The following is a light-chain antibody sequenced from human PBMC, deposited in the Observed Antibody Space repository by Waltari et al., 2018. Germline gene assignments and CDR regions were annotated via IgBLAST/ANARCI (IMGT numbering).Light chain of an antibody. J-gene: IGLJ1*01. CDR1: SSDIGIYNL. V-gene: IGLV2-23*02. CDR3: CSYAGDSTYV. Sequence: QSALTQPASVSGSPGQSITISCTGSSSDIGIYNLFSWYQHHPGKVPKLIIYEVSERPSGFSGRFSGSKSGNTASLTLSDLQPEDGADYYCCSYAGDSTYVFGTGTKVTVL. CDR2: EVS.